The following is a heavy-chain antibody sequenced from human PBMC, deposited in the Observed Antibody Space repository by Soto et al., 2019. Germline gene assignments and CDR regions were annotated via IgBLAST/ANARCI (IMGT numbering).Heavy chain of an antibody. Sequence: PGESLKISCKGSGYSFTSYWIGWVRQMPGKGLEWMGIIYPGDSDTRYSPSFQGQVTISADKSISTAYLQWSSLRAEDTAVYYCARVMEQWLGGNYYYGMDVWGQGTTVTVSS. V-gene: IGHV5-51*01. J-gene: IGHJ6*02. CDR2: IYPGDSDT. CDR3: ARVMEQWLGGNYYYGMDV. CDR1: GYSFTSYW. D-gene: IGHD6-19*01.